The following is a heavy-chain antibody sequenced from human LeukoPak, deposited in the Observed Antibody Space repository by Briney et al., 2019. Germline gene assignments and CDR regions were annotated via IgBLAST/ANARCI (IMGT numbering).Heavy chain of an antibody. J-gene: IGHJ4*02. D-gene: IGHD5-12*01. CDR3: ARQVDIVAKSDC. CDR1: GYRFTSYW. CDR2: IYPGDSDT. Sequence: GASLKISWKGSGYRFTSYWIGWVRPLPGKGLEWMGIIYPGDSDTRYSPSFQGQINISADKSISTAYLQWSSLKAADSAMYCCARQVDIVAKSDCWGQGTLVTVSS. V-gene: IGHV5-51*01.